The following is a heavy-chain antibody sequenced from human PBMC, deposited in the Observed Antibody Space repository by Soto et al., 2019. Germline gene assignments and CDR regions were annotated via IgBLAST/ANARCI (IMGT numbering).Heavy chain of an antibody. CDR1: GGSISSYY. CDR3: AGGALTYYDFWSGYHDS. J-gene: IGHJ5*02. Sequence: SETLSLTCTVSGGSISSYYWSWIRQPPGKGLEWIGYIYYSGSTNYNPSLKSRVTISVDTSKNQFSLKLSSVTAADTAVYYCAGGALTYYDFWSGYHDSWGQGTLVTVSS. V-gene: IGHV4-59*01. CDR2: IYYSGST. D-gene: IGHD3-3*01.